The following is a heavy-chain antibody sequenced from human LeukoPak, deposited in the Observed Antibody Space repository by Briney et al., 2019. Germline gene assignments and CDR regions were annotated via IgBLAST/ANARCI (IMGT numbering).Heavy chain of an antibody. D-gene: IGHD6-13*01. J-gene: IGHJ4*02. CDR1: GGSINNYY. CDR2: IYYSGGT. Sequence: PSETLSLTCTVSGGSINNYYWSWIRQPPGKGLEWIGYIYYSGGTNYNPSLKSRVTISVDTSKNQFSLKLTSVTAADTAVYYCARRGSNWGKGSYYLDYWGQGTLVTVSS. CDR3: ARRGSNWGKGSYYLDY. V-gene: IGHV4-59*08.